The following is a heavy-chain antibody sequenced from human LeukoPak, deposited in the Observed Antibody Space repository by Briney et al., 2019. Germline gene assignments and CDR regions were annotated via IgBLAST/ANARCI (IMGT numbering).Heavy chain of an antibody. CDR2: ISDSGGST. D-gene: IGHD3-22*01. J-gene: IGHJ3*02. CDR3: AKDRRYYYDSSGHHDAFDI. V-gene: IGHV3-23*01. Sequence: GGSLRLSCEASGFTFSSYAMNWVRQAPGKGLEWVSAISDSGGSTFYADSVKGRFTISRDNSKNTLYLQMNSLRAEDTAVYYCAKDRRYYYDSSGHHDAFDIWGQGTMVTVSS. CDR1: GFTFSSYA.